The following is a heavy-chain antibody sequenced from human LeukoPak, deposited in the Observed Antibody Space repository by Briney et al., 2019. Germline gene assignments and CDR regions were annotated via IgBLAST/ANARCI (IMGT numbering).Heavy chain of an antibody. CDR2: ISAFNGNT. J-gene: IGHJ4*02. Sequence: GASVKVSCKTSGYTFTSYGVTWERQAPGQGLEWMGWISAFNGNTHYPQKFQGRVTMTTDASTSTVYMEVRSLRSDDTAVYYCARVFFGVFRLGESRFDYWGQGTLVTVSS. D-gene: IGHD3-16*01. CDR1: GYTFTSYG. CDR3: ARVFFGVFRLGESRFDY. V-gene: IGHV1-18*01.